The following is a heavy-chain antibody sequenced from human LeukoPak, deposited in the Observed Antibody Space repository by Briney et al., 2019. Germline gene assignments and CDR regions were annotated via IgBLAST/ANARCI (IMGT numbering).Heavy chain of an antibody. D-gene: IGHD6-19*01. CDR2: TYYSGST. J-gene: IGHJ4*02. CDR1: GGSISSSSYY. CDR3: ARHVGDSSALYFDY. V-gene: IGHV4-39*01. Sequence: PSETLSLTCTVSGGSISSSSYYWGWIRQPPGKGLEWIASTYYSGSTYYNPSLKSRVTISVDTSKNQFSLKLTSVTAADTAVYYCARHVGDSSALYFDYWDQGTLVTVSS.